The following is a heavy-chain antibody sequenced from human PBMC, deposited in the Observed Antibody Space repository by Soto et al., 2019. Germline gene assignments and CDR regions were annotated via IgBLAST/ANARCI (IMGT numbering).Heavy chain of an antibody. V-gene: IGHV4-59*01. J-gene: IGHJ5*02. CDR3: ATALTEPTIFGVVTRFDP. CDR2: IYYSGST. CDR1: GGSISSYY. Sequence: ASETLSLTCTVSGGSISSYYWSWIRQPPGKGLEWIGYIYYSGSTNYNPSLKSRVTISVDTSKNQFSLKLSSVTAADTAVYYCATALTEPTIFGVVTRFDPWGQGTLVTVSS. D-gene: IGHD3-3*01.